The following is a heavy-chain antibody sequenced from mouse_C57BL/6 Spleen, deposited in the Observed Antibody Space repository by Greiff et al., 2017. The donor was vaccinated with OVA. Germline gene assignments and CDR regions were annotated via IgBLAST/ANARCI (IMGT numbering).Heavy chain of an antibody. CDR1: GYTFTSYW. V-gene: IGHV1-69*01. J-gene: IGHJ3*01. CDR2: IDPSDSYT. Sequence: QVQLQQPGAELVMPGASVKLSCKASGYTFTSYWMHWVKQRTGQGLEWIGEIDPSDSYTTYNQTFKGKSTVTVDKSSSTAYMQLSSLTSEDSAVYHCARSVYSNYLWGQGTLVTVSA. CDR3: ARSVYSNYL. D-gene: IGHD2-5*01.